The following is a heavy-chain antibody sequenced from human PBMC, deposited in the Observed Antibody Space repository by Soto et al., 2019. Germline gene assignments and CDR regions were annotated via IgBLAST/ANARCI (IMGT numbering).Heavy chain of an antibody. J-gene: IGHJ4*02. D-gene: IGHD2-15*01. CDR2: ISGSGGST. CDR3: AKTADPKCSGGSCYSFDY. V-gene: IGHV3-23*01. Sequence: PGWSLRLSCAASGFTFSSYAMSWVRQAPGKGLEWVSAISGSGGSTYYADSVKGRFTISRDNSKNTLYLQMNRLRAEDKAVYYCAKTADPKCSGGSCYSFDYWGQGILVTVS. CDR1: GFTFSSYA.